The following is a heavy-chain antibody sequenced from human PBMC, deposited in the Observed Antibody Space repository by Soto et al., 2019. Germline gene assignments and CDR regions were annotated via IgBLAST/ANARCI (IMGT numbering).Heavy chain of an antibody. V-gene: IGHV3-48*01. J-gene: IGHJ3*02. CDR2: ISSGRSTI. D-gene: IGHD4-4*01. Sequence: EVQLVESGGGLVQPGGSLRLSCAASGFTFSTYSMSWVRQAPGKGLEWVSYISSGRSTIYYADSVKGRFTISRDNAKNSLYLQMNSLRVEDTAVYYCARDLHGCNSNIWGQGTMLTVSS. CDR3: ARDLHGCNSNI. CDR1: GFTFSTYS.